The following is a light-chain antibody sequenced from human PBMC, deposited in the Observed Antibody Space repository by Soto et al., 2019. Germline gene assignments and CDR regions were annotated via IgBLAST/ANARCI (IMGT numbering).Light chain of an antibody. CDR2: GAS. Sequence: EIVLTQSPGNLSLSPGERATLSCRASQSVSSSYLAWYQQKPGQAPRLLIYGASSRATGIPDRFSGSVSGTDFTLTISRLEPEDFAVYYCQQYGSSPIFTFGPGTKVDIK. CDR3: QQYGSSPIFT. V-gene: IGKV3-20*01. J-gene: IGKJ3*01. CDR1: QSVSSSY.